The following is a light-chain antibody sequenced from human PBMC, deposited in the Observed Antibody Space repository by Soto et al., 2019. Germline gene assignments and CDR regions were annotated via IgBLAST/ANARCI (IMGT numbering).Light chain of an antibody. J-gene: IGKJ1*01. CDR3: HQYGSSPRT. CDR1: QSFTSNY. V-gene: IGKV3-20*01. Sequence: EIVLTQSPGTLSLPPGERATLSCGASQSFTSNYLAWYQQKPGQAPRLLIYGASTRATGIPDRFSGSGSGTDFTLTISRLEPEDFAVYYCHQYGSSPRTFGQGTKVEIK. CDR2: GAS.